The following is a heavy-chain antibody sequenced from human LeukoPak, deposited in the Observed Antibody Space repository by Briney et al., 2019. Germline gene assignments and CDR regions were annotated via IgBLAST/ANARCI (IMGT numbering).Heavy chain of an antibody. CDR1: GFTFSSYA. V-gene: IGHV3-23*01. Sequence: TGGSLRRSCAASGFTFSSYAMNWVRQAPGKGLDWVSTISGSGGRTYYADSVKGRFTISRDDSKNTLYLQMNSLRAEDTAVYYCAKLLAPYYYGMDVWGQGTTVTVSS. D-gene: IGHD2-15*01. CDR3: AKLLAPYYYGMDV. CDR2: ISGSGGRT. J-gene: IGHJ6*02.